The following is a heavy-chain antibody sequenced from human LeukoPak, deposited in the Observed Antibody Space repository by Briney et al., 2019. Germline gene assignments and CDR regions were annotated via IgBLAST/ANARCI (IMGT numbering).Heavy chain of an antibody. CDR2: ISYRGNT. CDR3: ARLKTILLQDSWAYYIDY. CDR1: GGSINNYY. V-gene: IGHV4-59*08. D-gene: IGHD3-3*01. J-gene: IGHJ4*02. Sequence: PSETLSLACTVSGGSINNYYWSWIRQPPGKGLEWIGYISYRGNTNYIPSLKSRVTISLDTSKSQFSLQLSSVTAADTAVYYFARLKTILLQDSWAYYIDYWGQGTLVTVSS.